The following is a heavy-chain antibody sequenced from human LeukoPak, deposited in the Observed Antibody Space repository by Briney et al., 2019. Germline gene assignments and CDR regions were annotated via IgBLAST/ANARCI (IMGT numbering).Heavy chain of an antibody. Sequence: PGGSLRLSCAASGFTISDYSMNWVCQAPGKGLEWISYIRKITTTTYYADSVRGRFASSRDNAKNAVYLQMNSLRDDDTAVYYCTRDPEALDYWGQGTLVTVSS. J-gene: IGHJ4*02. CDR1: GFTISDYS. CDR2: IRKITTTT. V-gene: IGHV3-48*02. CDR3: TRDPEALDY.